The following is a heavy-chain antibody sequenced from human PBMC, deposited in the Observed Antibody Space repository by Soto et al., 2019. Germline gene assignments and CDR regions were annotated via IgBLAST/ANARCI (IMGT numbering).Heavy chain of an antibody. V-gene: IGHV1-8*01. CDR1: GYTFTSYD. D-gene: IGHD2-2*01. CDR3: ASYCSGTSCHYYFDY. CDR2: MNPNSGNT. J-gene: IGHJ4*02. Sequence: ASVKVSCKASGYTFTSYDINWVRQATGQGLEWMGWMNPNSGNTGYAQKFQGRVTMTRNTSISTAYMELSSLRSEDTAVYYCASYCSGTSCHYYFDYWGQGTLVTVSS.